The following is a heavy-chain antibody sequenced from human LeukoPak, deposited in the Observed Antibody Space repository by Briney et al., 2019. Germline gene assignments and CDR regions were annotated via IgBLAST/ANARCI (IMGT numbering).Heavy chain of an antibody. V-gene: IGHV3-11*01. CDR1: GFTFSDYY. Sequence: GGSLRLSCAASGFTFSDYYMTWIRQAPGKGLEWISYISTSAGTIYYADSVKGRFTISRDNAKNSLYLQMNSLRAEDTAVYYCARDAIDSSGLDFDYWGQGTLVTVSS. CDR2: ISTSAGTI. CDR3: ARDAIDSSGLDFDY. J-gene: IGHJ4*02. D-gene: IGHD3-22*01.